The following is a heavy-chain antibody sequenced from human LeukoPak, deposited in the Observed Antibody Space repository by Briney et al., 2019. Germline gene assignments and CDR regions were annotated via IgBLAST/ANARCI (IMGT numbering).Heavy chain of an antibody. J-gene: IGHJ4*02. CDR1: GYTFTSYG. V-gene: IGHV1-18*01. CDR3: ARVGYCSGGSCSYYFDY. CDR2: ISAYNGNT. Sequence: ASVKVSCKASGYTFTSYGISWVRQAPGQGLEWMGWISAYNGNTNYAQKLQGRVTMSTDTSTSTAYMELRSLRSDDTAVYYCARVGYCSGGSCSYYFDYWGQGTLVTVSS. D-gene: IGHD2-15*01.